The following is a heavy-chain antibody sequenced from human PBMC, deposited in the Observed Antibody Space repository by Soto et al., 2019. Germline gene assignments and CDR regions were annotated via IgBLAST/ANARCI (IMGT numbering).Heavy chain of an antibody. D-gene: IGHD3-16*01. V-gene: IGHV1-18*04. CDR3: ARGSKRGGSAFDI. J-gene: IGHJ3*02. CDR2: ISAYNGNT. Sequence: GASVKVSCKASGYTFTMYGISCVVQAPVQWLEGMGWISAYNGNTNYAQKLQGRVTMTTDTSTSTAYMELRSLRSDDTAVYYCARGSKRGGSAFDIWGQGTMVTVSS. CDR1: GYTFTMYG.